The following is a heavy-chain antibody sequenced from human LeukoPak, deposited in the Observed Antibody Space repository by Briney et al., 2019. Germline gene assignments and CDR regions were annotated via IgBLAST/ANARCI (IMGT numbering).Heavy chain of an antibody. CDR1: GFTFDDYT. CDR3: AKDPSSSGPFDY. J-gene: IGHJ4*02. CDR2: ISWDGGST. Sequence: GGSLRLSCAASGFTFDDYTMHWVRQAPGKGPEWVSLISWDGGSTYYADSVKGRFTISRDNSKNSLYLQMNSLRTEDTALYYCAKDPSSSGPFDYWGQGTLVTVSS. V-gene: IGHV3-43*01. D-gene: IGHD6-19*01.